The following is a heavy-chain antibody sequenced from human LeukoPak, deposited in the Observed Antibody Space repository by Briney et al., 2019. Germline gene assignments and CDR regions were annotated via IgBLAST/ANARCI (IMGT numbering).Heavy chain of an antibody. CDR1: GGTFSSYA. CDR2: IIPIFGIA. J-gene: IGHJ5*02. V-gene: IGHV1-69*05. CDR3: AREAATTVTMSFWFDP. D-gene: IGHD4-17*01. Sequence: SVKVSCKASGGTFSSYAINWLRQAPGQGLEWMGGIIPIFGIANYAQKFQGRVTTTTDESTSTAYMELSSLRSEDTAVYYCAREAATTVTMSFWFDPWGQGTLVTVSS.